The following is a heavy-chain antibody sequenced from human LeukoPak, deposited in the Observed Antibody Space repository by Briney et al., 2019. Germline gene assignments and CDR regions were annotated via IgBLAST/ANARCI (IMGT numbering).Heavy chain of an antibody. Sequence: ASVKVSCKASGGTFSSYTISWARQAPGQGLEWMGRIIPILGIANYAQKFQGRVTITADKSTSTAYMELSSLRSEDTAVYYCARDVEVAGLRGFDYWGQGTLVTVSS. CDR3: ARDVEVAGLRGFDY. J-gene: IGHJ4*02. V-gene: IGHV1-69*04. CDR2: IIPILGIA. D-gene: IGHD6-19*01. CDR1: GGTFSSYT.